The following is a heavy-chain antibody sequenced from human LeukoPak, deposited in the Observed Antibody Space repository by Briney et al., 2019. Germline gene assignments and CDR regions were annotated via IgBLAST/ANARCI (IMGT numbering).Heavy chain of an antibody. CDR3: ARDSSHYLGSSDY. D-gene: IGHD6-6*01. CDR2: ISGSGGST. J-gene: IGHJ4*02. CDR1: GFTFSSYA. V-gene: IGHV3-23*01. Sequence: PGGSLRLSCAASGFTFSSYAMSWVRQAPGKGLEWVSAISGSGGSTYYADSMKGRFTISRDNTKNTLNLQMNSLRDEDTAIYYCARDSSHYLGSSDYWGQGTLVTVSS.